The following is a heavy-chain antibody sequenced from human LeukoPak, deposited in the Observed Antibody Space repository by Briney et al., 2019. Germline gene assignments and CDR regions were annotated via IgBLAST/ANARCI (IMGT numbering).Heavy chain of an antibody. CDR2: ISGSGGST. CDR3: ARFWVGGSTFDY. CDR1: GFTFSSYA. Sequence: PGGTLRLSCAASGFTFSSYAMSWVRQAPGKGLEWVSAISGSGGSTYHADNVRGPFTISRDKSKNTLYLQTNSLRAEDTAVYHWARFWVGGSTFDYWGQGTLVTVSS. D-gene: IGHD3-10*01. V-gene: IGHV3-23*01. J-gene: IGHJ4*02.